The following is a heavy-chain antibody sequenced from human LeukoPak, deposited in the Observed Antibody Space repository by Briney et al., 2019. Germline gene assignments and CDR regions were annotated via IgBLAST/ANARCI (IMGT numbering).Heavy chain of an antibody. CDR1: GFTVSRNY. CDR2: IYSGGST. V-gene: IGHV3-53*01. Sequence: GGSLTLSCAASGFTVSRNYMSWLRQAPGEGLEWVSDIYSGGSTYDADSVKGRLTISRDNSKNTLYLQMNSLRAEDTAVYYCARGLYYFDTSGYLYYWGQGTLVTVSS. D-gene: IGHD3-22*01. J-gene: IGHJ4*02. CDR3: ARGLYYFDTSGYLYY.